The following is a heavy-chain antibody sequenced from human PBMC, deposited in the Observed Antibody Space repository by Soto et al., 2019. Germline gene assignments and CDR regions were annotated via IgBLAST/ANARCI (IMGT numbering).Heavy chain of an antibody. CDR1: GYNFTKNW. CDR2: IYPGDSET. J-gene: IGHJ4*02. Sequence: GESLKISCRGTGYNFTKNWIGWVRQMPGKGLEWMGIIYPGDSETRYSPSFQGQVTISVDKSKNTAYLHWSSLRAEDTAVYYCTKGYGARHSPFDYWGQGTQVTVSS. D-gene: IGHD5-12*01. CDR3: TKGYGARHSPFDY. V-gene: IGHV5-51*01.